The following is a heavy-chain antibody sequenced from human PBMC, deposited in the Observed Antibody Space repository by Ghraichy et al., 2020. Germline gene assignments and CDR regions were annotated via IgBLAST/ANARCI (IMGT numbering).Heavy chain of an antibody. D-gene: IGHD6-19*01. J-gene: IGHJ6*02. CDR2: IRSKAYGGTT. V-gene: IGHV3-49*03. CDR3: TRTGYSSGWYVALTERDTNESNYGMDV. CDR1: GFTFGDYA. Sequence: GGSLRLSCTASGFTFGDYAMSWFRQAPGKGLEWVGFIRSKAYGGTTEYAASVKGRFTISRDDSKSIAYLQMNSLKTEDTAVYYCTRTGYSSGWYVALTERDTNESNYGMDVWGQGTTVTVS.